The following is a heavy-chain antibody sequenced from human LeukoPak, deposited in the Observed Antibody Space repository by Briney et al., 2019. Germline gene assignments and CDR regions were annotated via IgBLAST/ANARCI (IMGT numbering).Heavy chain of an antibody. V-gene: IGHV1-8*01. CDR2: MNPNSGNT. CDR3: ARGMLPPIRDPVHMRRLPSPFFDY. CDR1: GYTFTSYD. J-gene: IGHJ4*02. D-gene: IGHD2-21*01. Sequence: ASVKVSCKASGYTFTSYDINWVRQATGQGLEWMGWMNPNSGNTGYAQKFQGRVTMTRNTSISTAYMELSSLRSEDTAVYYCARGMLPPIRDPVHMRRLPSPFFDYWGQGTLVTVSS.